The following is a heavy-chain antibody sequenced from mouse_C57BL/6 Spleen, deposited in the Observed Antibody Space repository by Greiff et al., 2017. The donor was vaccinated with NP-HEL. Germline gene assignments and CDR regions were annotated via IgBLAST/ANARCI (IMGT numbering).Heavy chain of an antibody. J-gene: IGHJ1*03. Sequence: EVKLVESEGGLVQPGSSMKLSCTASGFTFSDYYMAWVRQVPEKGLEWVANINYDGSSTYYLDSLKSRFIISRDNAKNILYLQMSSLKSEDTATYYCARDGVTTVVAPYWYFDVWGTGTTVTVSS. CDR2: INYDGSST. CDR1: GFTFSDYY. V-gene: IGHV5-16*01. CDR3: ARDGVTTVVAPYWYFDV. D-gene: IGHD1-1*01.